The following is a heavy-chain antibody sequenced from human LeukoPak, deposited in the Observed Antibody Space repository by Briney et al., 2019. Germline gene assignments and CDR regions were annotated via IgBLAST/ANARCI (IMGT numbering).Heavy chain of an antibody. Sequence: PGGSLGLSCAASGFTFSSYAVSWVRQAPGKGLEWVSSISGSGGSTYSADSVKGRFTISRDNSKNTLYLQMNSLRAEDTALYYCAKDRSCTNDICRGDFDYWGQGTLVTVSS. CDR2: ISGSGGST. CDR3: AKDRSCTNDICRGDFDY. CDR1: GFTFSSYA. V-gene: IGHV3-23*01. D-gene: IGHD2-8*01. J-gene: IGHJ4*02.